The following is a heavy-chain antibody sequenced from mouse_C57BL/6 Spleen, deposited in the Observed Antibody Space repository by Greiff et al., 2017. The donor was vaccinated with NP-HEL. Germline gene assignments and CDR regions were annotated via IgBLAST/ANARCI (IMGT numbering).Heavy chain of an antibody. CDR3: TRDYYGSSSYAMDY. Sequence: VQLKESGAELVRPGASVTLSCKASGYTFTDYEMHWVKQTPVHGLEWIGAIDPETGGTAYNQKFKGKAILTADKSSSTAYMELRSLTSEDSAVYYCTRDYYGSSSYAMDYWGQGTSVTVSS. D-gene: IGHD1-1*01. CDR2: IDPETGGT. J-gene: IGHJ4*01. V-gene: IGHV1-15*01. CDR1: GYTFTDYE.